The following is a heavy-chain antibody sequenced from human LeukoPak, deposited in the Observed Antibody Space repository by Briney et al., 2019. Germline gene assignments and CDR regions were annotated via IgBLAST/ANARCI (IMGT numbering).Heavy chain of an antibody. CDR2: ITSSSIYK. Sequence: PGGSLRLSCAASGFTFSRYSMNWVRQAPGKGLEWVSSITSSSIYKYYADSVKGRFTISRDNAKKSLYLQMNSLRAEDTAVYYCASSRYDSSGYYGIIGYWGQGILVTVSS. D-gene: IGHD3-22*01. V-gene: IGHV3-21*01. J-gene: IGHJ4*02. CDR3: ASSRYDSSGYYGIIGY. CDR1: GFTFSRYS.